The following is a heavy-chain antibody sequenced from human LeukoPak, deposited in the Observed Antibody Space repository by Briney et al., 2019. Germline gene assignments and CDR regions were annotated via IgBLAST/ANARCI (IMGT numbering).Heavy chain of an antibody. CDR3: ASIPYYYDSSGYYAFDY. J-gene: IGHJ4*02. CDR1: GFTVSSNY. D-gene: IGHD3-22*01. Sequence: GGSLRLSCAASGFTVSSNYMSWARQAPGKGLEWVSVIYSGGSTCYADSVKGRFTISRDNSKNTLYLQMNSLRAEDTAVYYCASIPYYYDSSGYYAFDYWGQGTLVTVSS. CDR2: IYSGGST. V-gene: IGHV3-53*01.